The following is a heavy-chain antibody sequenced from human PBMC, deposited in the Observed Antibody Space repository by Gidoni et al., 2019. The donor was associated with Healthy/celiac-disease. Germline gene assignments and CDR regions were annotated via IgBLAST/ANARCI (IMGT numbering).Heavy chain of an antibody. CDR2: ISYDGSNK. J-gene: IGHJ4*02. V-gene: IGHV3-30*18. D-gene: IGHD3-22*01. CDR1: VFTFSSYG. CDR3: AKGALGYYYDSSGYYY. Sequence: QVQLVESGGGVVQPGRSLRLSCAAAVFTFSSYGMHWVRQSPGKGLEWVAVISYDGSNKYYADSVKGRFTISRYNSKNTLYLQMNSLRAENTAVYYCAKGALGYYYDSSGYYYWGQGTLVTVSS.